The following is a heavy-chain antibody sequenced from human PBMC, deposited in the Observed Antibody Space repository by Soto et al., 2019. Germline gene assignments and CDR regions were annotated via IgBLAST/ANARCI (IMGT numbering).Heavy chain of an antibody. J-gene: IGHJ4*02. CDR1: GYPFTAYY. V-gene: IGHV1-18*04. D-gene: IGHD4-17*01. Sequence: ASVKVSCKASGYPFTAYYVHWVRQAPGQGLEWMGWISAYNGNTNYAQKLQGRVTMTTDTSTSTAYMELRSLRSDDTAVYYCARDRPMDYGDYWPVPDYWGQGTLVTVSS. CDR2: ISAYNGNT. CDR3: ARDRPMDYGDYWPVPDY.